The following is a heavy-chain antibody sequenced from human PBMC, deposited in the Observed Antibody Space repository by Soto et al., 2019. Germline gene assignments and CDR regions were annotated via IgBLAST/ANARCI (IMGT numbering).Heavy chain of an antibody. J-gene: IGHJ4*02. V-gene: IGHV1-69*04. Sequence: SVKVSCKASGYTFISYYMHWVRQAPGQGLEWMGRIIPILGIANYAQKFQGRVTITADKSTSTAYMELSSLRSEDTAVYYCARGGELGPHYFDYWGQGTLVTVSS. CDR1: GYTFISYY. CDR2: IIPILGIA. CDR3: ARGGELGPHYFDY. D-gene: IGHD3-3*02.